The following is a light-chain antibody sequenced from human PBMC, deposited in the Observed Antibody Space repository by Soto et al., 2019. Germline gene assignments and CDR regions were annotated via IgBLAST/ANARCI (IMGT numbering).Light chain of an antibody. CDR1: SSDIGAYNY. CDR2: EVS. Sequence: LTQPASVSGSPGQSITISCTGSSSDIGAYNYVSWFQQYPGKAPKLIISEVSNRPSGVSNHFSGSKSGTAASLTISGLQTEDEADYFCFSFTTDWTHVFGTGTKVTVL. J-gene: IGLJ1*01. V-gene: IGLV2-14*01. CDR3: FSFTTDWTHV.